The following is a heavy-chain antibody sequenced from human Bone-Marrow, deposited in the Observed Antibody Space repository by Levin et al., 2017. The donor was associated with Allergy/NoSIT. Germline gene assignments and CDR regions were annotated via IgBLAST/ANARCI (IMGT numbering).Heavy chain of an antibody. CDR2: IYSTGDT. Sequence: SQTLSLTCTVSGYSINSAYSWGWVRQPPGRGLEWIGNIYSTGDTYYRPSLKSRVTISIRTSKNQFSLKLTSVTAADTAVYYCASMTTVTKTYYFDYWGQGTLVTVSS. V-gene: IGHV4-38-2*02. D-gene: IGHD4-17*01. CDR3: ASMTTVTKTYYFDY. CDR1: GYSINSAYS. J-gene: IGHJ4*02.